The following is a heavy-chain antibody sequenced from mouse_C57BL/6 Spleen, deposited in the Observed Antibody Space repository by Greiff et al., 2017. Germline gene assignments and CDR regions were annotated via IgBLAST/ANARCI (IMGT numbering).Heavy chain of an antibody. J-gene: IGHJ1*03. Sequence: QVQLKQPGAELVMPGASVKLSCKASGYTFTSYWMHWVKQRPGQGLEWIGEIDPSDSYTNYNPKFQGKSTLTVDKSSSTAYMQLSSLTSEDSAVYYCARSDGYFDVWGTGTTVTVSS. CDR3: ARSDGYFDV. CDR1: GYTFTSYW. CDR2: IDPSDSYT. V-gene: IGHV1-69*01.